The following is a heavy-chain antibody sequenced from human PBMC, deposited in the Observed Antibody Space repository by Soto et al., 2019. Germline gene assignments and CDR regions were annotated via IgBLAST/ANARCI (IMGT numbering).Heavy chain of an antibody. Sequence: GGSLRLSXAASGFTFSSYAMHWVRQAPGKGLEWVAVISYDGSNKYYADSVKGRFTISRDNSKNTLYLQMNSLRSEDTAVYYCACSIAARLHYFDYWGQGTLVTVSS. CDR1: GFTFSSYA. D-gene: IGHD6-6*01. V-gene: IGHV3-30-3*01. J-gene: IGHJ4*02. CDR3: ACSIAARLHYFDY. CDR2: ISYDGSNK.